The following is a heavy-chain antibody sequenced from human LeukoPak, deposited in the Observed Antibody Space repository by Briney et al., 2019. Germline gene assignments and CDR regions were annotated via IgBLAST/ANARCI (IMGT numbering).Heavy chain of an antibody. CDR3: ARDTLIVGATPDY. D-gene: IGHD1-26*01. Sequence: ASVKVSCKASGGTFSSYAISWVRQAPGQGLEWMGGIIPIFGTANYAQKFQGRVTITADESTSTAYMELSSLRSEDTAVYYCARDTLIVGATPDYWGQGTLVTVSS. CDR2: IIPIFGTA. V-gene: IGHV1-69*13. CDR1: GGTFSSYA. J-gene: IGHJ4*02.